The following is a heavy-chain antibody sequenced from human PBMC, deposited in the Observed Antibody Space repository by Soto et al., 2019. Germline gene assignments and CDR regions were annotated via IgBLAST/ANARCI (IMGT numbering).Heavy chain of an antibody. Sequence: GGSLRLSCAASGFTFSTYALSWVRQAPGKGLEWVSAISANGQGIYYADSVRGRFTISRDNPKNTIFLHMDSLRAEDTAVYFCAKDRNYPRDQFHYWGQGTLVTVSS. V-gene: IGHV3-23*01. D-gene: IGHD1-7*01. J-gene: IGHJ4*02. CDR1: GFTFSTYA. CDR2: ISANGQGI. CDR3: AKDRNYPRDQFHY.